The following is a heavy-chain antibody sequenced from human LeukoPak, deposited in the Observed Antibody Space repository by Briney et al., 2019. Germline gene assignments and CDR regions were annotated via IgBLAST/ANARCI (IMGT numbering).Heavy chain of an antibody. J-gene: IGHJ6*02. CDR1: GYTFTSYA. D-gene: IGHD3-3*01. CDR3: AKVRFLEWLSHDYYGMDV. Sequence: ASVKVSCKASGYTFTSYAMHWVRQAPGQRLEWMGWINAGNGNTKYSQKFQGRVTITRDTSASTAYMELSSLRSEDTAVYYCAKVRFLEWLSHDYYGMDVWGQGTTVTVS. V-gene: IGHV1-3*01. CDR2: INAGNGNT.